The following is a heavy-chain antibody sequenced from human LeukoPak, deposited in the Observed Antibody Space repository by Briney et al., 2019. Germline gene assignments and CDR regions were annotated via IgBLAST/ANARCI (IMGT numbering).Heavy chain of an antibody. CDR3: AKDDAWIRFAS. CDR1: GFIFSNHG. J-gene: IGHJ5*01. Sequence: GGTLRLSCAASGFIFSNHGMNWVRQAPGKGLEWVSGISPRGDITYYTDSVKGGFAVSRDNFKNTVHLQVNSLRPEDTAVYFCAKDDAWIRFASWGQGILVTVSS. D-gene: IGHD5-12*01. CDR2: ISPRGDIT. V-gene: IGHV3-23*01.